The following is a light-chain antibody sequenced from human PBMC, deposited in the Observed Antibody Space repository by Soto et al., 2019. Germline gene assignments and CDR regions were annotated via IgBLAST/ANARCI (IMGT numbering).Light chain of an antibody. CDR2: DAS. CDR1: QSVSSY. V-gene: IGKV3-11*01. Sequence: IVLTQSPAPLSFSPGERATLSCRASQSVSSYLAWYQQKPGQAPRLLIYDASNRATGIPARFSGSGSGTDFTLTISRLEPEDFAVYYCQQYGSSGTFGQGTKVDIK. CDR3: QQYGSSGT. J-gene: IGKJ1*01.